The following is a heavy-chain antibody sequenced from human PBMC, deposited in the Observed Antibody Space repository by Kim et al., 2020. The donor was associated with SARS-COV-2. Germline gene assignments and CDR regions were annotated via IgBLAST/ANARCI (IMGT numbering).Heavy chain of an antibody. CDR2: GGGSNT. CDR3: ARAYDD. Sequence: GGGSNTKSADSVKDRFTISRDNAKNTVYIQMNSLRGEDTAVYYCARAYDDWGQGSLVTVSS. V-gene: IGHV3-74*03. D-gene: IGHD2-21*01. J-gene: IGHJ4*02.